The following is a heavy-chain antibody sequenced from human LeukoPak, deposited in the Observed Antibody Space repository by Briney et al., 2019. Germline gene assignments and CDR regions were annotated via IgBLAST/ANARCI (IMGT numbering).Heavy chain of an antibody. CDR3: ATYDYGDPLARYAEYFQH. CDR1: GVTFSSYA. CDR2: IIPIFGTA. D-gene: IGHD4-17*01. J-gene: IGHJ1*01. V-gene: IGHV1-69*01. Sequence: ASVKVSCKASGVTFSSYAISWVRQAPGQGLEWMGGIIPIFGTANYAQKFQGRVTITADESTSTAYMELSSLRSEDTAVYYCATYDYGDPLARYAEYFQHWGQGTLVTVSS.